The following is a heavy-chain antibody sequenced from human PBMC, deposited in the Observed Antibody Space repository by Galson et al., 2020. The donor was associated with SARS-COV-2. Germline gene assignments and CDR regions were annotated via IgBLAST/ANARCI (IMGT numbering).Heavy chain of an antibody. CDR2: ITWNSGPL. D-gene: IGHD3-9*01. V-gene: IGHV3-9*01. J-gene: IGHJ4*02. Sequence: GGSLRLSCAASGFTFDDYAIHCVRHRPGQGLEWVSGITWNSGPLDYADSVKGPFTISRDNAKNSLYLQMNRLRPDDPALYYCAKVRRRSDWLLSGFDYWGQGTLVTVSS. CDR1: GFTFDDYA. CDR3: AKVRRRSDWLLSGFDY.